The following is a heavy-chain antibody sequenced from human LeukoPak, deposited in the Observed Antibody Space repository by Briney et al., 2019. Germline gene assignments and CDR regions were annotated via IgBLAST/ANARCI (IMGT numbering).Heavy chain of an antibody. J-gene: IGHJ6*04. CDR2: ISDSGGST. CDR1: QFTFSSYG. D-gene: IGHD3-10*02. V-gene: IGHV3-23*01. Sequence: PGGSLRLSCAASQFTFSSYGMHWVRQAPGKGLEWVSGISDSGGSTYYADSVKGRFTISRDNSKNTLYLQMNSLRAEDTAVYYCAELGITMIGGVWGKGTTVTISS. CDR3: AELGITMIGGV.